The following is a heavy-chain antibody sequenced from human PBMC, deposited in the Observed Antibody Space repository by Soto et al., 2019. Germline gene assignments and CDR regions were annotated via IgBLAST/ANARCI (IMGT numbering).Heavy chain of an antibody. D-gene: IGHD3-10*01. V-gene: IGHV1-69*01. J-gene: IGHJ5*02. CDR1: GGTLSSHS. CDR2: IIPIFGTA. CDR3: ARGGGETLNWFDP. Sequence: GASVEVSRKASGGTLSSHSFSWVRQAPGQGLEWMGGIIPIFGTANYAQKFQGRVTITADESTSTAYMELSSLRSEDTAVYYCARGGGETLNWFDPWGQGTLVTVSS.